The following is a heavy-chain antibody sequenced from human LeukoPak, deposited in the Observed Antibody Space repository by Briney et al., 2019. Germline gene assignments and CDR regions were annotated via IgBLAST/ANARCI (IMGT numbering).Heavy chain of an antibody. J-gene: IGHJ4*02. CDR1: GYTFTSYY. CDR3: ARGGGYDILTGYHYSHYFDY. CDR2: INPSGGST. V-gene: IGHV1-46*01. Sequence: ASVKVSCKASGYTFTSYYMHWVRQAPGQGLEWMGIINPSGGSTSYAQKFQGRVTMTRDTSTSTVYMELSSLRSEDTVVYYCARGGGYDILTGYHYSHYFDYWGQGTLVTVSS. D-gene: IGHD3-9*01.